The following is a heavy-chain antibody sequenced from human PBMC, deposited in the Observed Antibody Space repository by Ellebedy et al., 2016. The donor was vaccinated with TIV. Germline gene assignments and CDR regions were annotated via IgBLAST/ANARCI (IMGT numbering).Heavy chain of an antibody. V-gene: IGHV5-51*01. Sequence: GESLKISXKGSGYSFTSYWIGWVRQMPGKGLEWMGIIYPGDSDTRYSPSFQGQVTISADKSISTAYLQWSSLKASDTAMYYCARHGGYSRDGYNPEDYWGQGTLVTVSS. CDR2: IYPGDSDT. J-gene: IGHJ4*02. CDR1: GYSFTSYW. CDR3: ARHGGYSRDGYNPEDY. D-gene: IGHD5-24*01.